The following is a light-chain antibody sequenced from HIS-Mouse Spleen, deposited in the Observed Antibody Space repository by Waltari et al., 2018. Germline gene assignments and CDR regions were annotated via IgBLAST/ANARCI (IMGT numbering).Light chain of an antibody. V-gene: IGLV3-19*01. CDR3: NSRDSSGNHVV. CDR2: GKN. Sequence: SSELTQDPAVSVALGQTVRITCQGDSLRSYYAIWYQKKPGQAPVLVIYGKNNRPSEIPDRFSGSSSGNTASLTISGAQAEDEADYYCNSRDSSGNHVVFGGGTKLTVL. J-gene: IGLJ2*01. CDR1: SLRSYY.